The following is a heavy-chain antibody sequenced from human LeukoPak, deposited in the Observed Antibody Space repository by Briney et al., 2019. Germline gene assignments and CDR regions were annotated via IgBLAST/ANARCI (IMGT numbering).Heavy chain of an antibody. Sequence: ASVKVSCKASGYTFTNYYMHWVRQAPGQGLEWMGLIRPSGGTSYAQKFQGRFTMTRDTSTSTVYMELSSLISEDTAVYYCTREPFAPFHKLFDYWGQGTLVTVS. CDR2: IRPSGGT. J-gene: IGHJ4*02. CDR3: TREPFAPFHKLFDY. CDR1: GYTFTNYY. D-gene: IGHD2/OR15-2a*01. V-gene: IGHV1-46*01.